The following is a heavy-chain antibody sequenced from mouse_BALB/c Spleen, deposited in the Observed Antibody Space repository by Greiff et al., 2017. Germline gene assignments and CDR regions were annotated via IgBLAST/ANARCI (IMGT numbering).Heavy chain of an antibody. V-gene: IGHV5-6*02. D-gene: IGHD2-3*01. CDR3: ARQMFDGLLHAMDY. Sequence: DVKLVESGGDLVKPGGSLKLSCAASGFTFSSYGMSWVRQTPDKRLEWVATISSGGSYTYYPDSVKGRFTISRDNAKNTLYLQMSSLKSEDTAMYYWARQMFDGLLHAMDYWGQGTSVTVSA. J-gene: IGHJ4*01. CDR1: GFTFSSYG. CDR2: ISSGGSYT.